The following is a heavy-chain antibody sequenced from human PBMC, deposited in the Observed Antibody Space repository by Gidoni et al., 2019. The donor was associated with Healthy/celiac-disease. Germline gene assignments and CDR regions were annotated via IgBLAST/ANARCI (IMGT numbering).Heavy chain of an antibody. CDR3: ARGGYSYGYLDYYYYGMDV. Sequence: EVQLVESVGGLVQPGGSLRLSCAASGFTFSSYWMHWVRQAPGKGLVWVSRINSDGSSTSYADSVKGRFTISRDNAKNTLYLQMNSLRAEDTAVYYCARGGYSYGYLDYYYYGMDVWGQGTTVTVSS. CDR1: GFTFSSYW. CDR2: INSDGSST. D-gene: IGHD5-18*01. V-gene: IGHV3-74*01. J-gene: IGHJ6*02.